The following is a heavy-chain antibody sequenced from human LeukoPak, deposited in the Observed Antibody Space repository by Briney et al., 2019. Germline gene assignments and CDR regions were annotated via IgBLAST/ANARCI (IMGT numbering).Heavy chain of an antibody. V-gene: IGHV3-48*02. CDR2: ISSSSSNI. D-gene: IGHD3-22*01. J-gene: IGHJ6*02. CDR1: GSTSNNYS. CDR3: AREGSYDSRGYYLDHYYGLDV. Sequence: PGGSLRLSCAVSGSTSNNYSMNWVRQAPGKGLEWVSYISSSSSNIYYADSVKGRFTISRDNAKNSLYLQINSLGDEDTAVYYCAREGSYDSRGYYLDHYYGLDVWGQGTTVTVSS.